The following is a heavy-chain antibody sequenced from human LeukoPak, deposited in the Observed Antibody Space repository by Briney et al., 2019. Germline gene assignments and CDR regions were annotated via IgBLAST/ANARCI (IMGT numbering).Heavy chain of an antibody. D-gene: IGHD6-13*01. V-gene: IGHV3-7*01. J-gene: IGHJ4*02. CDR1: GFTFSSYW. CDR2: IKQDGSEK. Sequence: GGSLRLSCAASGFTFSSYWMSWVRQAPGMGLEWVANIKQDGSEKYYVDSVKGRFTISRDNAKNSLYLQMNSLRAEDTAVYYCARGRIAAAGTLAFWGQGTLVTVSS. CDR3: ARGRIAAAGTLAF.